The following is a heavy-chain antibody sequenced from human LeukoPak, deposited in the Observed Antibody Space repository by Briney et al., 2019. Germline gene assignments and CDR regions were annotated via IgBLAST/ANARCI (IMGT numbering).Heavy chain of an antibody. CDR3: AREIIRSSDYFDY. Sequence: PSETLSLTCTASGGSISSSSYYWGWIRQPPGKGLEWIGSIYYSGSTYYNPSLKSRVTISVDTSKNQFSLKLSSVTAADTAVYYCAREIIRSSDYFDYWGQGTLVTVSS. CDR2: IYYSGST. D-gene: IGHD6-6*01. CDR1: GGSISSSSYY. V-gene: IGHV4-39*07. J-gene: IGHJ4*02.